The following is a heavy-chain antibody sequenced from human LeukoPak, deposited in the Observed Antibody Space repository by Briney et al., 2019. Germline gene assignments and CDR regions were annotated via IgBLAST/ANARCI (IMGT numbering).Heavy chain of an antibody. J-gene: IGHJ4*02. CDR3: AKCVSSYWSEN. Sequence: ASVKVSCKASGYTFASYGNSSVRQAPGQGLEWMGWISAYNGNTNYAQKFQGRLNLPTHTSTRTAYMELKCLICNDRGVYYCAKCVSSYWSENWGQGTLATVS. CDR2: ISAYNGNT. D-gene: IGHD3-3*01. V-gene: IGHV1-18*01. CDR1: GYTFASYG.